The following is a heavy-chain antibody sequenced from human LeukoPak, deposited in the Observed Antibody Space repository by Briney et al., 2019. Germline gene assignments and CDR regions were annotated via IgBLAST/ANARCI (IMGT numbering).Heavy chain of an antibody. CDR3: ARDSSGYSSDAFDI. CDR1: GFTFSDYY. Sequence: GGSLRLSCAASGFTFSDYYMSWIRQAPGKGLEWVSYISSSGSTIYYADSVKGRFTISRDNAKNSLYLQMNSLRAEDTAVYYCARDSSGYSSDAFDIWGQGTMVTVSS. CDR2: ISSSGSTI. J-gene: IGHJ3*02. D-gene: IGHD3-22*01. V-gene: IGHV3-11*04.